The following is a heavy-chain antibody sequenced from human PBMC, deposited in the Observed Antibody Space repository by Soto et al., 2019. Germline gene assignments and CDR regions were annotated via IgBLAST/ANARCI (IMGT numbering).Heavy chain of an antibody. CDR1: GFNFGAFS. CDR3: ARDYRTGDPREAFDS. J-gene: IGHJ4*02. V-gene: IGHV3-21*01. CDR2: IDPTSTEI. Sequence: EVQLVESGGGLVKPGESLRLSFTASGFNFGAFSLRWVRQAPGKGLEWVSSIDPTSTEIHYADSVEGRFSVYRDSTKNSLYLQMISLRFEDTGVYYCARDYRTGDPREAFDSWGQGTLVTVSS. D-gene: IGHD1-1*01.